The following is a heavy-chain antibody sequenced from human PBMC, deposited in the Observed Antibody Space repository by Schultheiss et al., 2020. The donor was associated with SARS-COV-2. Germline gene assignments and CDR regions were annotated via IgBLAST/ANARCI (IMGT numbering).Heavy chain of an antibody. Sequence: SETLSLTCTVSGYSISSGYYWSWIRQHPGKGLEWIGYIYYSGSTNYNPSLKSRVTISVDTSKNQFSLKLSSVTAADTAVYYCARSGYSSGWYYFDYWGQGTLVTVSS. CDR1: GYSISSGYY. CDR3: ARSGYSSGWYYFDY. D-gene: IGHD6-19*01. J-gene: IGHJ4*02. V-gene: IGHV4-38-2*02. CDR2: IYYSGST.